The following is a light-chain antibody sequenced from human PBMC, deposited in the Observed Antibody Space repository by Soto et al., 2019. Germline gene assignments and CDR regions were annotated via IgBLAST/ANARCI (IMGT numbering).Light chain of an antibody. J-gene: IGKJ1*01. Sequence: DTLMTQSLFTLSASVGDRVTITCRASQSVTSRLAWYQQKPGQAPKLLIYNASSLETGVPARFSGSGSGTEFTLTISSLQSEDLAAYYCQQYNNYPWTFGQGTKVEIK. V-gene: IGKV1-5*01. CDR2: NAS. CDR3: QQYNNYPWT. CDR1: QSVTSR.